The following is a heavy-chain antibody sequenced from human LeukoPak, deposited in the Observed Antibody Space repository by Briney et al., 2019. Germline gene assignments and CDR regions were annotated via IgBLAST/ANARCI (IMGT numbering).Heavy chain of an antibody. D-gene: IGHD2-2*01. CDR2: ISSSGSTI. CDR3: ARDNSPQLTYMDV. J-gene: IGHJ6*03. Sequence: GGSLRLSCAASGFTFSSYEMNWVRQAPGKGLEWVSYISSSGSTIYYADSVKGRLTISRDNAKNSLYLQMNSLRAEDTAVYYCARDNSPQLTYMDVWGKGTTVTISS. CDR1: GFTFSSYE. V-gene: IGHV3-48*03.